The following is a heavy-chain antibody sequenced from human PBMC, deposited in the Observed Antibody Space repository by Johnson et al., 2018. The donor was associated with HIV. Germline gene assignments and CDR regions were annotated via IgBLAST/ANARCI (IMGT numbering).Heavy chain of an antibody. Sequence: VQLVESGGDLVQPGGSLRLSCVGSGFTFSTNLMHWVRQAPGKGLVWVSRINSDGSSTSYADSVKGRFTISRDNAKNTLYLQMDSLGAEDTAVYFCARVQVLADDVFNIWGQGTMVTVAS. CDR1: GFTFSTNL. CDR2: INSDGSST. V-gene: IGHV3-74*03. J-gene: IGHJ3*02. D-gene: IGHD3-3*02. CDR3: ARVQVLADDVFNI.